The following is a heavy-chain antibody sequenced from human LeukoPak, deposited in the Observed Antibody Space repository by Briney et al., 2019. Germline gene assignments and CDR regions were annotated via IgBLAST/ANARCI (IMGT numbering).Heavy chain of an antibody. V-gene: IGHV4-39*01. CDR1: GGSISSSSYY. D-gene: IGHD6-13*01. Sequence: SETLSLTCTVSGGSISSSSYYWGWIRQPPGKGLEWIGSIYYSGSTYYNPSLKSRVTLSVDTSKNQFSLKLSSVTAADTAVYYCARHHSSSWYYFDYWGQGTLVTVSS. J-gene: IGHJ4*02. CDR2: IYYSGST. CDR3: ARHHSSSWYYFDY.